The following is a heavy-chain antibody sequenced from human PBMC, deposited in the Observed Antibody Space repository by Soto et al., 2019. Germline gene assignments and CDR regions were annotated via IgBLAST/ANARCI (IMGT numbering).Heavy chain of an antibody. D-gene: IGHD3-3*01. Sequence: QVPLQESGPGLVKPSETLSLTCTVSGGSVRSYYWSWIRQPPGKGLKWIGYFYYRGSTSYNPSLKCRVTISVDPSKIQVSLQLNSVAAADTAVYYCARMFRVRNYDPLPGAGGFDPWGQGTLVTVPS. CDR2: FYYRGST. V-gene: IGHV4-59*02. CDR1: GGSVRSYY. J-gene: IGHJ5*02. CDR3: ARMFRVRNYDPLPGAGGFDP.